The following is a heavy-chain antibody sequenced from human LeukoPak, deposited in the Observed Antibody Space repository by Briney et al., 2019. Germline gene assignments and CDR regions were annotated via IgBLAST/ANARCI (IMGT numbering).Heavy chain of an antibody. Sequence: ETSETLSLTCTVSGGSISSGGYYWSWIRQHPGKGLEWIGYIYYSGSTYYNPSLKSRVTISVDTSKNQFSLKLGSVTAADTAVYYCARSRRGSSSWYQVNWFDPWGQGTLVTVSS. CDR2: IYYSGST. J-gene: IGHJ5*02. CDR3: ARSRRGSSSWYQVNWFDP. CDR1: GGSISSGGYY. V-gene: IGHV4-31*03. D-gene: IGHD6-13*01.